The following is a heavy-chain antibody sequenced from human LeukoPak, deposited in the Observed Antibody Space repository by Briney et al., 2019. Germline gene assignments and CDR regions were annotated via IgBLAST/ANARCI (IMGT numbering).Heavy chain of an antibody. CDR2: IYYSGST. D-gene: IGHD1-1*01. CDR3: ARVPLPPQLDHDAFDI. V-gene: IGHV4-61*10. CDR1: GGSISSGSYY. Sequence: SETLSLTCTVSGGSISSGSYYWSWIRQPAGKGLEWIGYIYYSGSTNYNPSLKSRVTISVDTSKNQFSLKLSSVTAADTAVYYCARVPLPPQLDHDAFDIWGQGTMVTVSS. J-gene: IGHJ3*02.